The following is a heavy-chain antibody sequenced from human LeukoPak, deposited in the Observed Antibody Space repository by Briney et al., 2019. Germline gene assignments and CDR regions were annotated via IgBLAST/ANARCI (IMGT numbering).Heavy chain of an antibody. CDR2: IYHAGNT. D-gene: IGHD6-6*01. V-gene: IGHV4-38-2*01. CDR3: ARQMAAPPDYFDY. Sequence: SETLSLTCAVSGYSISRGYYWGGIRQPPGKGLEWIGSIYHAGNTDYNASLQSRLTMSVYTSENQFSLSLKSVTAADTAVYYCARQMAAPPDYFDYWGQGTLVTVSS. J-gene: IGHJ4*02. CDR1: GYSISRGYY.